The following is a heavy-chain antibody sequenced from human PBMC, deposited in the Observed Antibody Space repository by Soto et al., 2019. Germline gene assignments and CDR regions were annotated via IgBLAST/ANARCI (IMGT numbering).Heavy chain of an antibody. CDR2: IYWDDDK. D-gene: IGHD3-10*01. V-gene: IGHV2-5*02. CDR3: AHGDGSLGRDWFDP. J-gene: IGHJ5*02. Sequence: QITLKESGPTLVKPSQTVTMTCTFSGLSLTTRGVAVGWIRQPPGKALEWLAVIYWDDDKRHNPSLRNRLTITKDTSKNQVVLTLTNMDPVDTATYYCAHGDGSLGRDWFDPWGQGTLVTVSS. CDR1: GLSLTTRGVA.